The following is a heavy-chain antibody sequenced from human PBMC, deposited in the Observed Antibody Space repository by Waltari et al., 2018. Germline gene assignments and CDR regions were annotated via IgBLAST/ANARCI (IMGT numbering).Heavy chain of an antibody. V-gene: IGHV4-59*12. CDR1: GGSISSYF. J-gene: IGHJ4*02. Sequence: QVQLPESGPGLVEPSETVSLTCGVSGGSISSYFWNWIRQPPGKGLEWIGYGHNNGGTKYNPSLKSRATISVDRSTNQVSLRLTSTTPADTAVYYCAQWNAPNRCFDSWGQGTLVTVSS. CDR2: GHNNGGT. D-gene: IGHD1-1*01. CDR3: AQWNAPNRCFDS.